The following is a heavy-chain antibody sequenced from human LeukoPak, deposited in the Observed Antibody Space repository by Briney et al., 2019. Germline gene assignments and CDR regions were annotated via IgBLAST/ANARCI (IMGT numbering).Heavy chain of an antibody. CDR1: GYTFTSYA. CDR3: ARGYSYASPSEAYYFDY. Sequence: GASVKVSCKASGYTFTSYAMNWVRQAPGQRLEWMGWINTNTGNPTYAQGFTGRFVFSLDTSVSTAYLQISSLKAEDTAVYYCARGYSYASPSEAYYFDYWGQGTLVTVSS. CDR2: INTNTGNP. V-gene: IGHV7-4-1*02. D-gene: IGHD5-18*01. J-gene: IGHJ4*02.